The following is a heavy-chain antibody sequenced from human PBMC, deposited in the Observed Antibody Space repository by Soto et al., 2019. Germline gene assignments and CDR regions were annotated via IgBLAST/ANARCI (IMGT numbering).Heavy chain of an antibody. D-gene: IGHD4-17*01. CDR1: GVSISSDHW. V-gene: IGHV4-4*02. Sequence: SETLSLTCAVSGVSISSDHWWSWVRQSPEKGLEWIGEVYPTGLTYYNPSLKSRVTMSIDNFNNQFSLRLNSVTAADTAVYYCARSEATVLDYWGQGTLVTVSS. CDR2: VYPTGLT. J-gene: IGHJ4*02. CDR3: ARSEATVLDY.